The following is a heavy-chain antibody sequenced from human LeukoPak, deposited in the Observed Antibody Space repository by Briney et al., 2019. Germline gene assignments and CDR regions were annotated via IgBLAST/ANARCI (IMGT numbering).Heavy chain of an antibody. CDR3: ARRRIDAAGDAFDI. D-gene: IGHD6-13*01. V-gene: IGHV1-8*01. CDR1: GYTFTSYD. CDR2: MNPNSGNT. J-gene: IGHJ3*02. Sequence: ASVKVSCKASGYTFTSYDINWVRQATGQGLEWMGWMNPNSGNTGYAQKFQGRVTMTRNTSISTAYMELSSLRSEDTAVYYCARRRIDAAGDAFDIWGQGTMVTVSS.